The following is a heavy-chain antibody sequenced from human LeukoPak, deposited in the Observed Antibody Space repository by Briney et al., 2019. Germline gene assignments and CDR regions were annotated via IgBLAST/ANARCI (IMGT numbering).Heavy chain of an antibody. CDR2: IYYSQNT. D-gene: IGHD6-13*01. CDR3: ARDPSYSSSSYYYYYGMDV. J-gene: IGHJ6*02. Sequence: SETLSLTCLVSGGSISSSSYYWGWIRQPPGKGREGIGYIYYSQNTNYNPSLKSRVTISVDTSKDQFFMKLSSVTAADTAVYYCARDPSYSSSSYYYYYGMDVWGQGTTVTVSS. CDR1: GGSISSSSYY. V-gene: IGHV4-61*01.